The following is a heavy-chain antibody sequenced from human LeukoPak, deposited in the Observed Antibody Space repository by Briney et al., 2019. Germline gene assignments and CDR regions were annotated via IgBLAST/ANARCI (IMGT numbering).Heavy chain of an antibody. CDR1: GFTFSSYG. V-gene: IGHV3-33*01. D-gene: IGHD5-18*01. CDR3: ARDRGYSGDYFDY. Sequence: GRSLRLSCAASGFTFSSYGMHWVRQAPGKGLEWVAVIWYDGSNKYYADSVEGRFTISRDNSKNTLYLQMNSLRAEDTAVYYCARDRGYSGDYFDYWGQGTLVTVSS. CDR2: IWYDGSNK. J-gene: IGHJ4*02.